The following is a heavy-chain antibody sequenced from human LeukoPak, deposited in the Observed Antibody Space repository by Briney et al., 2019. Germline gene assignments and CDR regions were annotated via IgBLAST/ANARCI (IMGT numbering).Heavy chain of an antibody. CDR1: GFTSDDYG. CDR2: FGLYGGTT. Sequence: GGSLRLSCAASGFTSDDYGMSWVRQAPGKGLEWVSSFGLYGGTTHYADSVKGRFTISRDSSNNTLYLQMTSLRADDAAVYYCLKDSSTTSWYFAFDVWGQGTMGAVSS. J-gene: IGHJ3*01. V-gene: IGHV3-23*01. CDR3: LKDSSTTSWYFAFDV. D-gene: IGHD2-2*01.